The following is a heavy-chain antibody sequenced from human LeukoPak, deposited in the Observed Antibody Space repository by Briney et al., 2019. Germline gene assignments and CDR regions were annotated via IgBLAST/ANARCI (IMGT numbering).Heavy chain of an antibody. D-gene: IGHD3-22*01. V-gene: IGHV3-48*03. J-gene: IGHJ4*02. CDR2: ISSSGSTK. CDR3: ARAITDYYDSSGYYFDY. Sequence: PGGSLRLSCAASGFTFSSYEMNWVRQAPGKGLEWVSYISSSGSTKYYADSVKGRFTISRDNAKNSLYLQMNSLRAEDTAVYYCARAITDYYDSSGYYFDYWGQGTLVTVSS. CDR1: GFTFSSYE.